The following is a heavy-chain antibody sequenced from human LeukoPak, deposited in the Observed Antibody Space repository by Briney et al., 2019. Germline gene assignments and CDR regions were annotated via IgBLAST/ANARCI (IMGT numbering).Heavy chain of an antibody. D-gene: IGHD3-16*01. CDR1: GGSFSGYY. Sequence: PSETLSLTCAVYGGSFSGYYWSWIRQPPGKGLEWIGEINHSGSTNYNPSLKRRVTISVDTSKNQFSLKLSSVPAADTAVYYCASRSRYDYVWGSYNHFDYWGQGTLVTVSS. CDR3: ASRSRYDYVWGSYNHFDY. CDR2: INHSGST. J-gene: IGHJ4*02. V-gene: IGHV4-34*01.